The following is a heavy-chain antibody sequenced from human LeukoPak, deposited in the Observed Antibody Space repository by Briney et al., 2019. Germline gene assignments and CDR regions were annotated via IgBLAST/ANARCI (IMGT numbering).Heavy chain of an antibody. CDR1: GYTFTGYY. Sequence: GASVKVSCKASGYTFTGYYMHWVRQAPGQGLEWMGWINPNSGGTNYAQKFQGRVTMTRATSISTAYMELSRLRSDDTAVYYCARWETRGYSYGPRFDPWGQGTLVTVSS. D-gene: IGHD5-18*01. J-gene: IGHJ5*02. CDR3: ARWETRGYSYGPRFDP. V-gene: IGHV1-2*02. CDR2: INPNSGGT.